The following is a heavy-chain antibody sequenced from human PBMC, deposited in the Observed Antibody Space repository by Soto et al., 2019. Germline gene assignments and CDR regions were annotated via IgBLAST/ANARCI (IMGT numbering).Heavy chain of an antibody. J-gene: IGHJ4*02. CDR1: GGSISSYY. V-gene: IGHV4-59*12. Sequence: SETLSLICTVSGGSISSYYWSWIRQPPGKGLEWIGYIYYSGSTNYNPSLKSRVTISVDTSKNQFSLKLSSVTAADTAVYYCASIYGDRIDYWGQGTLVTVSS. D-gene: IGHD4-17*01. CDR3: ASIYGDRIDY. CDR2: IYYSGST.